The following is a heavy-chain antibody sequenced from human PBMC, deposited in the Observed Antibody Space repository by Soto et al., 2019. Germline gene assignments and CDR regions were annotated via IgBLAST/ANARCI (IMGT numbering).Heavy chain of an antibody. Sequence: SETLSLTCTVSGGSISSSSYYWGWVRQPPGKGLEWIGSIYYSGSTYYNPSLKSRVTISVDTSKNQFSLKLSSVTAADTAIYYCARLLRDGYNYVQSRPIDYWGQGTLVTVSS. D-gene: IGHD5-12*01. CDR2: IYYSGST. V-gene: IGHV4-39*01. CDR1: GGSISSSSYY. CDR3: ARLLRDGYNYVQSRPIDY. J-gene: IGHJ4*02.